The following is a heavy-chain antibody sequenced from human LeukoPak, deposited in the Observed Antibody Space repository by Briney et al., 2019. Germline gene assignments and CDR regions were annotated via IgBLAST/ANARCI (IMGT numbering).Heavy chain of an antibody. CDR3: ARGSSSSRRGRWFDP. V-gene: IGHV4-34*01. J-gene: IGHJ5*02. CDR2: INHSGST. CDR1: GGSFSGYY. D-gene: IGHD6-13*01. Sequence: PSETLSLTCAVYGGSFSGYYWSWIRQPPGKGLEWIGEINHSGSTNYNPSLKSRVTISVDMSKNQFSLKLSSVTAADTAVYYCARGSSSSRRGRWFDPWGQGTLVTVSS.